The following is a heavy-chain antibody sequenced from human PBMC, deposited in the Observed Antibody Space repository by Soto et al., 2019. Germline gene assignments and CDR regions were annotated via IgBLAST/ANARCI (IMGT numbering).Heavy chain of an antibody. D-gene: IGHD1-26*01. CDR3: ARGGTPGIVGATTVDH. Sequence: QVQLVQSGAEVKKPGASVKVSCKASGYTITSYGISWVRQAPGQGLEWMGWISAYNGNTNYAQKLQGRVTMTTDTSTSRAYMQLRTLGSDDTAVYYCARGGTPGIVGATTVDHWGQGTLLIVSS. CDR1: GYTITSYG. V-gene: IGHV1-18*01. J-gene: IGHJ4*02. CDR2: ISAYNGNT.